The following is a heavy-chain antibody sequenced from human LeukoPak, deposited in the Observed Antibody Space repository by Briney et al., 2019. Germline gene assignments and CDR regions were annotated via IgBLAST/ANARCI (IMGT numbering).Heavy chain of an antibody. CDR2: INHSGST. V-gene: IGHV4-34*01. J-gene: IGHJ4*02. Sequence: PGGSLRLSCAASGFTFDDYGMSWVRQPPGKGLEWIGEINHSGSTNYNPSLKSRVTISVDTSKNQFSLKLSSVTAADTAVYYCASSGGYWGQGTLVTVSS. CDR1: GFTFDDYG. CDR3: ASSGGY.